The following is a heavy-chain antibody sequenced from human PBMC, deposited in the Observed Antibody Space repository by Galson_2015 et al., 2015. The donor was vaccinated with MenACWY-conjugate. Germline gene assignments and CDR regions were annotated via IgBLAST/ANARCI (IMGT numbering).Heavy chain of an antibody. J-gene: IGHJ2*01. CDR3: ARRGAWWYFDV. D-gene: IGHD2-15*01. V-gene: IGHV4-39*01. Sequence: QVQLQESGPGLVKPSETLSLSCTVSGGSISSNYYWGWVRQAPGKGLEWIGSFHQSGAPSADPSPKSRAPISKNPSKNQFPRKLTSVTAADTALYYCARRGAWWYFDVWGRGTLVTV. CDR1: GGSISSNYY. CDR2: FHQSGAP.